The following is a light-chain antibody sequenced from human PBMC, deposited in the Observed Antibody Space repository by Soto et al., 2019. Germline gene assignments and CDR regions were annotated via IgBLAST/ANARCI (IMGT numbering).Light chain of an antibody. V-gene: IGKV1-39*01. Sequence: DIQMTQSPSSLSASVGDRVTITCRASQSISSYLNWYQQKPGKAPKVLIYDASGLQSGVPSRFSGSGTGTDFTLTISSLQPEDFATYYCQQSYSMSWTFGQGTKVEIK. CDR1: QSISSY. CDR2: DAS. CDR3: QQSYSMSWT. J-gene: IGKJ1*01.